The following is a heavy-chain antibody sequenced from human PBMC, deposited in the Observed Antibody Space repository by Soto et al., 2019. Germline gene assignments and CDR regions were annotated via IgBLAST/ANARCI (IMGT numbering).Heavy chain of an antibody. CDR3: ARDLMIGVSAGCFDY. CDR1: GYTFTSYA. J-gene: IGHJ4*03. Sequence: ASVKVSCKASGYTFTSYAMHWGRQAPGQRLEWMGWINAGNGNTKYSQKFQGRVTITRDTSASTAYMELSSLRSEDTAVYYCARDLMIGVSAGCFDYWGQRSLVTVSS. D-gene: IGHD3-10*01. CDR2: INAGNGNT. V-gene: IGHV1-3*01.